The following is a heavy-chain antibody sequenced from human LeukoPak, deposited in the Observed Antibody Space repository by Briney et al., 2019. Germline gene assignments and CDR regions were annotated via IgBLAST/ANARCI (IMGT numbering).Heavy chain of an antibody. D-gene: IGHD6-13*01. Sequence: SETLSLTCAVYGGSFSGYYWNWIRQPPGKGLEWIGEINHSGRTNYNPSLKSRVTISVDTSKKQFSLKLSSVTAADTAVYYCARLTYSSSRTSYWYFDLWGRGTLVTVSS. J-gene: IGHJ2*01. CDR1: GGSFSGYY. CDR2: INHSGRT. CDR3: ARLTYSSSRTSYWYFDL. V-gene: IGHV4-34*01.